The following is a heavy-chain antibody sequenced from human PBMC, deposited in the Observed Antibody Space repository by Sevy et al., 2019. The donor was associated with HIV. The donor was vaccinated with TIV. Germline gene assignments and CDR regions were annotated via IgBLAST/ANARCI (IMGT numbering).Heavy chain of an antibody. CDR1: GFIFSSYA. CDR2: ISGSGGST. D-gene: IGHD6-19*01. J-gene: IGHJ6*03. Sequence: GGSLRLSCAASGFIFSSYAMSWVRQAPGKGLEWVSAISGSGGSTYYADSVKGRFTISRDNSKNTLYLQMNSLRAEDSAVYYCAKGSNRVAGPLIYYYYYYMDVWGKGTTVTVSS. V-gene: IGHV3-23*01. CDR3: AKGSNRVAGPLIYYYYYYMDV.